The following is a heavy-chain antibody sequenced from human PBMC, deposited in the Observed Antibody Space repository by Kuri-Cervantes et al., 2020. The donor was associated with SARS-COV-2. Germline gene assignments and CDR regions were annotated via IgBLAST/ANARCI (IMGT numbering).Heavy chain of an antibody. D-gene: IGHD1-26*01. CDR3: AREAPCRIVGAICYGMDV. V-gene: IGHV3-48*02. CDR1: GFTFSSYS. CDR2: ISSSSSTI. J-gene: IGHJ6*02. Sequence: LSLTCAASGFTFSSYSMNWVRQAPGKGLEWVSYISSSSSTIYYADSVKGRFTISRDNAKNSLYLQMNSLRDEDTAVYYCAREAPCRIVGAICYGMDVWGQGTTVPSP.